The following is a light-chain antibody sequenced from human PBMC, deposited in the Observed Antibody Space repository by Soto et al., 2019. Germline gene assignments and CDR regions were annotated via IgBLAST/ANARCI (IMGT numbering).Light chain of an antibody. V-gene: IGKV3-20*01. CDR2: GAS. CDR3: QQYGSSPLGT. Sequence: EIVLTQSPGTLSLSPGERATLSCRASQSVSSSYLAWYQQKPGQAPRLLIYGASSRATGIPDRFSGGGSGTDFTLTISSLEPEDFAVYYCQQYGSSPLGTFGQGTKVDIK. CDR1: QSVSSSY. J-gene: IGKJ1*01.